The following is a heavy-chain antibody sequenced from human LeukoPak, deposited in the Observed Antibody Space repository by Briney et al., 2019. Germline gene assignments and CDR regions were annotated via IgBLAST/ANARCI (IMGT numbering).Heavy chain of an antibody. CDR2: IIPIFGTA. CDR1: GGTFSSYA. CDR3: ARGLLWFGDV. V-gene: IGHV1-69*13. D-gene: IGHD3-10*01. Sequence: ASVKVSCKASGGTFSSYAISWVRQAPGQGLEWMGGIIPIFGTANYAQKFQGRVTITADESTSIAYMELSSLRSEDTVVYYCARGLLWFGDVWGKGTTVTVSS. J-gene: IGHJ6*04.